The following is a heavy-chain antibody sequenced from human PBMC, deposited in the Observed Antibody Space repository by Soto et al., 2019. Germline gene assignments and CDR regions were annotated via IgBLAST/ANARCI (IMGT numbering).Heavy chain of an antibody. CDR2: IYFSGYT. Sequence: SETLSLACTVSGGSMSPYYWSWIRRTPGKGLEWIAYIYFSGYTNYSPSLKSRVTISVDTSKNQFSLKLSSVTAADTAVYYCARVYGGNSGAFDIWGQGTMVTVSS. CDR1: GGSMSPYY. J-gene: IGHJ3*02. CDR3: ARVYGGNSGAFDI. D-gene: IGHD4-17*01. V-gene: IGHV4-59*12.